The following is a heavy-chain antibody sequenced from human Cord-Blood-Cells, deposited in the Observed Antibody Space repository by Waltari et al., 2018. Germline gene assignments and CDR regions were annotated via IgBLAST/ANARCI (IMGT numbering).Heavy chain of an antibody. Sequence: QVTLKESGPVLMKPTETLTLTCTVSGFSLSNARMGVSWIHQPPGKALEWLAHIFSNDEKSYSTSLKSRLTISKDTSKSQVVLTMTNMDPVDTATYYCARIRITIFGVVIDYWGQGTLVTVSS. CDR1: GFSLSNARMG. CDR2: IFSNDEK. CDR3: ARIRITIFGVVIDY. J-gene: IGHJ4*02. D-gene: IGHD3-3*01. V-gene: IGHV2-26*01.